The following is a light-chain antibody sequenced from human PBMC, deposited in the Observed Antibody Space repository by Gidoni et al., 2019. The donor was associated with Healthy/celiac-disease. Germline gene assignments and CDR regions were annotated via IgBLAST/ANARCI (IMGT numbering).Light chain of an antibody. V-gene: IGLV2-23*02. CDR1: SSDVGSYNL. CDR3: CSYAGSSTVV. CDR2: EVS. Sequence: QSALTQPASVSGSPGQSITISCTGTSSDVGSYNLVSWYQQHPGKAPKLMIYEVSKRPSGGSNRFSGAKSGNTASLTSSGLQAEDEADYYCCSYAGSSTVVFGGGTKLTVL. J-gene: IGLJ2*01.